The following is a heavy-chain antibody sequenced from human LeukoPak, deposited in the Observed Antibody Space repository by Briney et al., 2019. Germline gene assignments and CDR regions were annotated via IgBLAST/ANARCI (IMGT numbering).Heavy chain of an antibody. CDR2: ISGSGGST. CDR3: GSGSYYTAQAFDI. Sequence: GGSLRLSCAASGFTFSSYAMSWVRQAPGKGLEWVSAISGSGGSTYYADSVKGRFTISRDNSKNTLYPQMNSLRAEDTAVYYCGSGSYYTAQAFDIWGQGTMVTVSS. CDR1: GFTFSSYA. D-gene: IGHD3-10*01. J-gene: IGHJ3*02. V-gene: IGHV3-23*01.